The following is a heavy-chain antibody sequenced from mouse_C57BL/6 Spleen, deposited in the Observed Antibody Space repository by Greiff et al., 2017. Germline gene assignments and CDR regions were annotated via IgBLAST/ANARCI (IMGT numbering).Heavy chain of an antibody. D-gene: IGHD1-1*01. CDR1: GFNIKNTY. CDR2: IDPANGNT. Sequence: VQLQQSVAELVRPGASVKLSCTASGFNIKNTYMHRVKQRPEQGLEWIGRIDPANGNTKYAPKFQGKATITADTSSNTAYLQLSSLTSEDTAIYYCARGGSSAYYFDYWGQGTTLTVSS. CDR3: ARGGSSAYYFDY. J-gene: IGHJ2*01. V-gene: IGHV14-3*01.